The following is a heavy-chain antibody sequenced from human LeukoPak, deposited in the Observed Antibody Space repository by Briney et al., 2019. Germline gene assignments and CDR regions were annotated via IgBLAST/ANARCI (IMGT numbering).Heavy chain of an antibody. D-gene: IGHD4-17*01. J-gene: IGHJ4*02. V-gene: IGHV5-51*01. Sequence: GESLKISCKASGYIFSPTYWIAWVRQMPGKGLEWMGIIYPSDSDTRYSPSFQGQVTMSADKSISTAFLQWSSLKASDTAIYYCARQARVLEYGDNPRLQTEWGQGTLVTVSS. CDR2: IYPSDSDT. CDR1: GYIFSPTYW. CDR3: ARQARVLEYGDNPRLQTE.